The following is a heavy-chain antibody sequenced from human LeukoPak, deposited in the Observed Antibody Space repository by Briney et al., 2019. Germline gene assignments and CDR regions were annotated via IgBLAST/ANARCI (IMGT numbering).Heavy chain of an antibody. CDR1: GGSISSYY. J-gene: IGHJ6*02. Sequence: SETLSLTCTVSGGSISSYYWSWIRQPPGKGLEWIGYIYYSGSTNYNPSLKSRVTISVDTSKNQFSLKLSSVTAADTAVYYCARLTLYYYYGMDVWGQGTTVTVSS. CDR3: ARLTLYYYYGMDV. V-gene: IGHV4-59*08. CDR2: IYYSGST.